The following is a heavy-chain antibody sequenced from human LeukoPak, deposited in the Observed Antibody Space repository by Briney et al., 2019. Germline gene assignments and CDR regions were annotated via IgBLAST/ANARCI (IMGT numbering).Heavy chain of an antibody. CDR2: ISAYNGHT. D-gene: IGHD3-10*01. Sequence: ASVKVSCKASGYTFTSYGISWVRQAPGQGLEWMGWISAYNGHTNYAQKVQGRVTMTTDTSTSTAYMELRSLTSDDTAVYYCARRPGGYYYYFMDVWGKGTTVIVS. CDR1: GYTFTSYG. V-gene: IGHV1-18*01. CDR3: ARRPGGYYYYFMDV. J-gene: IGHJ6*03.